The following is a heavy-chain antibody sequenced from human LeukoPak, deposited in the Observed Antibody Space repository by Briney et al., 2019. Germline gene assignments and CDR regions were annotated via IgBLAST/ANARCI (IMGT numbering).Heavy chain of an antibody. J-gene: IGHJ6*03. D-gene: IGHD5-12*01. CDR2: INPNSGGT. Sequence: GASVKVSCKASGGSFSTYAISWVRQAPGQGLEWMGWINPNSGGTNYAQKFQGRVTMTRDTSISTAYMELSRLRSDDTAVYYCAIGGYDYSGYSYYMDVWGKGTTVTISS. CDR1: GGSFSTYA. CDR3: AIGGYDYSGYSYYMDV. V-gene: IGHV1-2*02.